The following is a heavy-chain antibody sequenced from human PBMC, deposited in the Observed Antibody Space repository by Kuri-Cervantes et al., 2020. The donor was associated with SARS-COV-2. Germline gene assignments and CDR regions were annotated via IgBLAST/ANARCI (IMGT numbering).Heavy chain of an antibody. CDR2: IQPGDSDT. J-gene: IGHJ4*02. CDR3: TRRGHYYDSSGYYYYFDY. Sequence: KVSCKGSGYSFTSYWIGWVRQMPGKGLEWMGIIQPGDSDTRYSPSFQGQVTISADKSISTAYLQWSGLKASDTAMYYCTRRGHYYDSSGYYYYFDYWGQGTLVTVSS. CDR1: GYSFTSYW. V-gene: IGHV5-51*01. D-gene: IGHD3-22*01.